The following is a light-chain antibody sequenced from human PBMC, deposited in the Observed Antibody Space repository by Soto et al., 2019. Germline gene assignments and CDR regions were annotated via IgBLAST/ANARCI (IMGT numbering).Light chain of an antibody. J-gene: IGKJ1*01. CDR1: QGISTR. CDR2: DAS. V-gene: IGKV1-12*01. CDR3: QQANTFPGT. Sequence: DIQMTQSPSSVSASVGDRVTITCRASQGISTRLAWYQQKPGKAPNLLIYDASTWQSGVPSRFSGSVYGTDFTLTISSLQPEDFATYYCQQANTFPGTFGQGTRVEIK.